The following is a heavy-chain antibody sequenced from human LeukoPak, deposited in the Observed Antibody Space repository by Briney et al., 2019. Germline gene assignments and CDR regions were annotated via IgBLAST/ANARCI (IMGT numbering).Heavy chain of an antibody. Sequence: SSETLSLTCTVSGYSISSGYYWGWIRQPPGKGLEWIGSIYHSGSTYYNPSLKGRVTISVDTSKNQFSLKLSSVTAADTAVYYCARVPYYYDSSGYAKVYYFDYWGQGTLVTVS. CDR1: GYSISSGYY. V-gene: IGHV4-38-2*02. D-gene: IGHD3-22*01. CDR3: ARVPYYYDSSGYAKVYYFDY. CDR2: IYHSGST. J-gene: IGHJ4*02.